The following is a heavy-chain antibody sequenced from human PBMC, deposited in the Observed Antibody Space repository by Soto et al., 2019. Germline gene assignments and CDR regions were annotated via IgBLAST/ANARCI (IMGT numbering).Heavy chain of an antibody. Sequence: KHSDTLSLTCIVSGGSISISSYYWGCIRQPPGKGLEWIGSIYYSGSTYYNPSLKSRVTISVDTSKNQFSLKLSSVTAADTAVFYCARHRARNWFDPWGQGTLVTVSS. CDR2: IYYSGST. J-gene: IGHJ5*02. V-gene: IGHV4-39*01. D-gene: IGHD6-6*01. CDR1: GGSISISSYY. CDR3: ARHRARNWFDP.